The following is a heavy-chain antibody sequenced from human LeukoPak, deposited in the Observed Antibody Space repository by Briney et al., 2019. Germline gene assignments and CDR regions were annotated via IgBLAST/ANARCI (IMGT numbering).Heavy chain of an antibody. Sequence: PGGSLSRNSSASGFTFSSYSMNWVRQAPGKGLEWVSSISSSSSYIYYADSVKGRCTSSRDNATHSLYLQMHSLRAEDTAVYYCAREVEEVPAAMGVYEDYYMAVWGK. CDR1: GFTFSSYS. CDR2: ISSSSSYI. V-gene: IGHV3-21*01. CDR3: AREVEEVPAAMGVYEDYYMAV. J-gene: IGHJ6*03. D-gene: IGHD2-2*01.